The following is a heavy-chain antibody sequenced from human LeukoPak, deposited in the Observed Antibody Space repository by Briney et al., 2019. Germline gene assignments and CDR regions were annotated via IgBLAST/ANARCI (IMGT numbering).Heavy chain of an antibody. V-gene: IGHV3-7*01. CDR3: ARDGMSGGYDL. CDR2: IKQDGSEK. CDR1: GFSFRSYW. Sequence: GGSLRLSCAATGFSFRSYWMNWLRQAPGKGLEWLAIIKQDGSEKHYKGSVKGRFTISRDNAKNSLYLQMNSLRAEDTAVYYCARDGMSGGYDLWGQGTLVTVSS. D-gene: IGHD5-12*01. J-gene: IGHJ4*02.